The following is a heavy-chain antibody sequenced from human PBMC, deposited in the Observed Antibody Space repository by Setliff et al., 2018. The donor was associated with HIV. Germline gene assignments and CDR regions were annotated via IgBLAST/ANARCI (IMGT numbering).Heavy chain of an antibody. CDR3: TRRRGPMVRGVDPSPSYYLDY. CDR2: INYSRVT. D-gene: IGHD3-10*01. J-gene: IGHJ4*02. CDR1: GASFTDYY. Sequence: PSETLSLTCAFYGASFTDYYWNWIRQPPGKGLEWIGEINYSRVTNYNPSLKSRVTISVDTSKNQFSLTMTSVRAGDTAVYYCTRRRGPMVRGVDPSPSYYLDYWGQGTRVTVSS. V-gene: IGHV4-34*01.